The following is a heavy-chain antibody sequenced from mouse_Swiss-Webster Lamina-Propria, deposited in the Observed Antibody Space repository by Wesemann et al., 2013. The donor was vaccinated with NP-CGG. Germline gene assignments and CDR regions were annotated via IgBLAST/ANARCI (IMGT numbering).Heavy chain of an antibody. J-gene: IGHJ4*01. CDR1: GFTFSDYY. CDR3: ARGSMVPYAMDY. D-gene: IGHD2-10*02. V-gene: IGHV5-16*01. Sequence: SMKLSCTASGFTFSDYYMAWVRQVPEKGLEWVANINYDGSSTYYLDSLKSRFIISRDNAKNILYLQMSSLKSEDTATYYCARGSMVPYAMDYWGQGTSVTVSS. CDR2: INYDGSST.